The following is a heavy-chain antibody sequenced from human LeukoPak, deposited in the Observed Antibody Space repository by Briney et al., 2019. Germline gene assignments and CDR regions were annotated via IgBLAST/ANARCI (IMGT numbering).Heavy chain of an antibody. CDR1: GFTFGDYA. V-gene: IGHV3-15*01. CDR2: IKSKTDGGTT. D-gene: IGHD6-13*01. CDR3: TTDSSSWRNFDY. Sequence: GGSLRLSCTASGFTFGDYAMSWVRQAPGKGLEWVGRIKSKTDGGTTDYAAPVKGRFTISRDDSKNTLYLQMNSLKTEDTAVYYCTTDSSSWRNFDYWGQGTLVTVSS. J-gene: IGHJ4*02.